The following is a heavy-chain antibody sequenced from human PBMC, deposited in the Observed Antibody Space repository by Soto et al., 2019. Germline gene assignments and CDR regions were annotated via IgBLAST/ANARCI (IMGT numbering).Heavy chain of an antibody. J-gene: IGHJ6*02. CDR1: GHTFTAYY. CDR3: ARALVRFLDWVPDHYYYTMDV. V-gene: IGHV1-2*02. Sequence: QVQLVQSGAEVKKPGASVKVSCKPSGHTFTAYYIHWVRQAPGQGLEWMGWINLNSGDTNYSQKFQGRVTMTRDTSIRTVYMELSGLRSDDTAVYYCARALVRFLDWVPDHYYYTMDVWGQGTTVTVSS. D-gene: IGHD3-3*01. CDR2: INLNSGDT.